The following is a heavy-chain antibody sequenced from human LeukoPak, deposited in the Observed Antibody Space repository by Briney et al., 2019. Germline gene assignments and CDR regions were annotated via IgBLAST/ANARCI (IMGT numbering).Heavy chain of an antibody. Sequence: PSETLSLTCGVSGGSISSSSYYWGWIRQPPGKGLEWVGTIHYSGSTYYNPSLKSRVTISVDTSKNQFSVELSSVTAADTAVYYCARQGWSSASGYYFDYWGQRTLVTVSS. V-gene: IGHV4-39*01. D-gene: IGHD6-19*01. CDR2: IHYSGST. CDR1: GGSISSSSYY. CDR3: ARQGWSSASGYYFDY. J-gene: IGHJ4*02.